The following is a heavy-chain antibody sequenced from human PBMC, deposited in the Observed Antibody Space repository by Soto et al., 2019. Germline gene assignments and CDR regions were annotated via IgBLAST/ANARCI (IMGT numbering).Heavy chain of an antibody. CDR1: GYTFTNYG. V-gene: IGHV1-18*01. J-gene: IGHJ4*02. CDR3: AREGPSISPEICFDC. D-gene: IGHD2-2*01. CDR2: ISAYNGNT. Sequence: QVQLVQSGAEVKKPGASVKVSCKASGYTFTNYGISWVRQAPGQGLEWMGWISAYNGNTKYAQKLQGRVTMTTDTSTSTAYMELRSLRSDDTAVYYCAREGPSISPEICFDCWGQGTLVTVSS.